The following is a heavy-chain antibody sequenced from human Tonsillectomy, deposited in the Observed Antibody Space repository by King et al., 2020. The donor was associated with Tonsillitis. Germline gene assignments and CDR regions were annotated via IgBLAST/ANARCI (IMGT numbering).Heavy chain of an antibody. J-gene: IGHJ3*02. Sequence: LQLQESGPGLVKPSETLSLTCTVSGGSISSSSYYWGWIRQPPGKGLEWIGSIYYSGSTYYNPSLKSRVTISVDTSKNQFSLKLSSVTAADTAVYYCARRRQRNYYDSSGYYVDALLKLGSDAFDIWGQGTMVTVSS. D-gene: IGHD3-22*01. CDR3: ARRRQRNYYDSSGYYVDALLKLGSDAFDI. CDR2: IYYSGST. CDR1: GGSISSSSYY. V-gene: IGHV4-39*01.